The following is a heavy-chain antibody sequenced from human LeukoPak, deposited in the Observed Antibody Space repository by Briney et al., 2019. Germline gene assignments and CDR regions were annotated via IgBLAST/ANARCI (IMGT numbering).Heavy chain of an antibody. J-gene: IGHJ4*02. Sequence: PSETLSLTCTVSGGSISSYYWSWIRQPAGKGLEWIGRIYTSGSTNYNPSLKSRVTMSVDTSKNQFSLKLSSVTAADTAVYYCARAELEYCSGATCYAAYSFDFWGQGTLVTVSS. CDR3: ARAELEYCSGATCYAAYSFDF. V-gene: IGHV4-4*07. CDR1: GGSISSYY. D-gene: IGHD2-2*01. CDR2: IYTSGST.